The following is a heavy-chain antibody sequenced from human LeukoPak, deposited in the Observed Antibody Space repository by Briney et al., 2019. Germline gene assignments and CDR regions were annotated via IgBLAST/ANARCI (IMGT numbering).Heavy chain of an antibody. J-gene: IGHJ4*02. CDR3: ARDPMEYYYDSSGYYEN. CDR1: GYTFTSYY. Sequence: GASVKVSCKASGYTFTSYYMHWVRQAPGQGLEWMGIINPSGGSTSYAQKFQGRVTMTRDTSTSTVYMELSSLRSEDTAVYYCARDPMEYYYDSSGYYENWGQGTLVTVPS. V-gene: IGHV1-46*01. CDR2: INPSGGST. D-gene: IGHD3-22*01.